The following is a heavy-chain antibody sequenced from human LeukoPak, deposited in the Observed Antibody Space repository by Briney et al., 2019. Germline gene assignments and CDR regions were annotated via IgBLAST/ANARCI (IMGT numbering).Heavy chain of an antibody. CDR2: ISGGGNT. Sequence: GGSLRLSCAASGFTFSSYWMSWVRQAPGKGLEWVSGISGGGNTFYSDAVKGRFTISRDNSKNTLFLEMNSLRADDTAVYYCGRDGWEIRLATGYWGQGTLVTVSS. J-gene: IGHJ4*02. V-gene: IGHV3-23*01. CDR1: GFTFSSYW. D-gene: IGHD1-26*01. CDR3: GRDGWEIRLATGY.